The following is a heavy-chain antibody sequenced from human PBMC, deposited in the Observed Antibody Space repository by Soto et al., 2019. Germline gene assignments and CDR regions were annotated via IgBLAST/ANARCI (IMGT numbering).Heavy chain of an antibody. J-gene: IGHJ6*02. CDR3: ARIPGYSYGYWDYYYYGMDV. CDR1: GYSFTSYW. Sequence: GESLKISCKGSGYSFTSYWIGWVRQMPGKCLEWMGIIYPGDSDTRYSPSFQGQVTISADKSISTAYLQWSSLKASDTGMYYCARIPGYSYGYWDYYYYGMDVWGQGTTVTVSS. D-gene: IGHD5-18*01. V-gene: IGHV5-51*01. CDR2: IYPGDSDT.